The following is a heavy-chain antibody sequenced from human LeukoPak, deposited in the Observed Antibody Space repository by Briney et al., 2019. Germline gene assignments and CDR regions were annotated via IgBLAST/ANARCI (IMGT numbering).Heavy chain of an antibody. Sequence: SQTLSLTCTVSGGSISRYYWSWIRQPAGKGLEWIGRIYTSGSTNYNPSLKSRVTMSADTSKNQFSLKLSSVTAADTAVYYCARDRLRASAMDVWGKGTTVTVSS. CDR1: GGSISRYY. V-gene: IGHV4-4*07. CDR2: IYTSGST. CDR3: ARDRLRASAMDV. J-gene: IGHJ6*03. D-gene: IGHD2-2*01.